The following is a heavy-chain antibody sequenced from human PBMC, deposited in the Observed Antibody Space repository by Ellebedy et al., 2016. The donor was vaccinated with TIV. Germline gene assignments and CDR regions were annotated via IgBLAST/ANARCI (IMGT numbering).Heavy chain of an antibody. Sequence: GESLKISCAASGFTLSSYSMNWVRQAPDKGLEWVAVIWFDGSHKYCVDSVKGRFTISRDNSKNTLYLQMSSLRADDTAIYYCAKDRSPTMIALDFWGQGTLVTVSS. J-gene: IGHJ4*02. CDR3: AKDRSPTMIALDF. V-gene: IGHV3-33*06. CDR2: IWFDGSHK. D-gene: IGHD3-22*01. CDR1: GFTLSSYS.